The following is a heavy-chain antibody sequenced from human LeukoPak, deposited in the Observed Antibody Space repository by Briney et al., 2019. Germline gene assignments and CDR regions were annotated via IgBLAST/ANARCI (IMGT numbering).Heavy chain of an antibody. Sequence: GASVKVPCKASGYTFTDYYIHWVRLAPGQGLEWVGWINPNSGATNYAQKFQGRVTVTRDTSIRTVYMELTRLTSDDTAVYYCATGPNIYGSGRSWYDPWGQGTLVTVSS. CDR2: INPNSGAT. J-gene: IGHJ5*02. CDR3: ATGPNIYGSGRSWYDP. V-gene: IGHV1-2*02. D-gene: IGHD3-10*01. CDR1: GYTFTDYY.